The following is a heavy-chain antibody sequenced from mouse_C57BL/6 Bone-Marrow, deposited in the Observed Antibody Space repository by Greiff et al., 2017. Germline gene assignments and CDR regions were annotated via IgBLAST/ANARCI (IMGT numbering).Heavy chain of an antibody. CDR3: ARSHITSGVAPDY. CDR1: GYTFTGYW. Sequence: QVQLQQPGAELVKPGASVKMSCKASGYTFTGYWITWVKQRPGQGLEWIGDIYPGSGSTNYNEKFKSKATLTVDTSSSTAYMQLSSLTSEDSAVYYCARSHITSGVAPDYWGQGTTLTVSS. V-gene: IGHV1-55*01. J-gene: IGHJ2*01. CDR2: IYPGSGST. D-gene: IGHD1-1*01.